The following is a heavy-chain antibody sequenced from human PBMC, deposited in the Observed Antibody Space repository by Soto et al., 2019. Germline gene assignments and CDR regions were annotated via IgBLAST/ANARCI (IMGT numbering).Heavy chain of an antibody. CDR2: IYYSGPS. D-gene: IGHD4-4*01. CDR1: GGSVSRDSNF. V-gene: IGHV4-61*01. Sequence: PSETLSLTCTVSGGSVSRDSNFWSWIRQPPGKGLEWIGYIYYSGPSRYNPSLESRVTISIDSSKNQVSLTLTSVTAADTAVYYCARGYSQYAHWGRGTLVTVSS. J-gene: IGHJ4*02. CDR3: ARGYSQYAH.